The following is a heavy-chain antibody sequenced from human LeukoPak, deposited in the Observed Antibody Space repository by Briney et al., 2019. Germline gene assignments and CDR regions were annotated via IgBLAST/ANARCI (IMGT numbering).Heavy chain of an antibody. J-gene: IGHJ3*02. CDR3: ARAKRNGFDI. V-gene: IGHV3-7*04. Sequence: GGSLRLSCRASGFSFASYSMSWVRQAPGKGLEWVANIKLDGSEKSYVDSMEGRFTISRDNGKNSLYLQMNSLRVEDTAVYYCARAKRNGFDIWGQGTMVTVSS. CDR1: GFSFASYS. CDR2: IKLDGSEK.